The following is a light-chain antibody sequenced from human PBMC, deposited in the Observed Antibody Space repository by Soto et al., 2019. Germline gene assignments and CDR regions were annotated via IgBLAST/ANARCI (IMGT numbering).Light chain of an antibody. J-gene: IGKJ1*01. CDR1: QSVSSSY. V-gene: IGKV3-20*01. CDR2: GAS. CDR3: QQYGSSPRT. Sequence: EIVLTQSPGTLSLSPGERATLSCRASQSVSSSYLAWYQQKPGQAPRLLIYGASSRATGIPDRFSGSGSGRDCTLTMSRLEPEGFAVYYCQQYGSSPRTFGQGTKVEIK.